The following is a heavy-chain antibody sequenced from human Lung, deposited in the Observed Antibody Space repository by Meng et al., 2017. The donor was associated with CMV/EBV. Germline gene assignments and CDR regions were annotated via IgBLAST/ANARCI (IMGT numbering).Heavy chain of an antibody. V-gene: IGHV3-21*01. CDR2: ISSSSSYI. J-gene: IGHJ4*02. CDR3: ARDFRGGSGYYPPFDY. D-gene: IGHD3-22*01. Sequence: FTFSSYSMNWGRQAPGKGLEWVSSISSSSSYIYYADSVKGRFTISRDNAKNSLYLQMNSLRAEDTAVYYCARDFRGGSGYYPPFDYWGQGTLVTVSS. CDR1: FTFSSYS.